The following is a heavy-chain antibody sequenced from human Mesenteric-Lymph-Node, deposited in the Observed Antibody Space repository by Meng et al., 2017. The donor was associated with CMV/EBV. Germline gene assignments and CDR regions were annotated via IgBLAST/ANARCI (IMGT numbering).Heavy chain of an antibody. V-gene: IGHV1-18*04. Sequence: VYTFTNYGISWVRQAPGQGLEWMGWISGYNGNTKYAQNLQGRVTVTTDTSTSTAYMELRSLRFDDTAVYYCVRDWVSVYDYGYVFDYWGQGTLVTVSS. CDR2: ISGYNGNT. CDR3: VRDWVSVYDYGYVFDY. D-gene: IGHD5-18*01. J-gene: IGHJ4*01. CDR1: VYTFTNYG.